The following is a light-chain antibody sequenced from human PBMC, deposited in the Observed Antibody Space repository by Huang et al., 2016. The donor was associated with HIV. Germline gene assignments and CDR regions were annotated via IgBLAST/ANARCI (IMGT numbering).Light chain of an antibody. CDR1: QSVSSN. CDR2: GAS. V-gene: IGKV3D-15*01. Sequence: ETVMTQSPATLSVSPGERATLSCRASQSVSSNLVWYQQKPGQGPRLLIYGASTRATGIPARFSGSGSGTEFTLTISSLQSEDFAVYYCLQYSTWPPVTFGQGTRLEI. CDR3: LQYSTWPPVT. J-gene: IGKJ5*01.